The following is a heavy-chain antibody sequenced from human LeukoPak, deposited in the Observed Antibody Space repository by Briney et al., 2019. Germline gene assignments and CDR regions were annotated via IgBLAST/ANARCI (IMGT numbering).Heavy chain of an antibody. CDR3: ARAHDRQWLEGHYFDY. CDR1: GYTFTGYY. CDR2: MSPDSGGT. V-gene: IGHV1-2*02. Sequence: ASVKVSCKASGYTFTGYYMHWVRQAPGQGLEWMGWMSPDSGGTSYAQKFQGRVTMTRDTSISTAYMELSRLTSDDTAVYYCARAHDRQWLEGHYFDYWGQGTLVTVSS. D-gene: IGHD6-19*01. J-gene: IGHJ4*02.